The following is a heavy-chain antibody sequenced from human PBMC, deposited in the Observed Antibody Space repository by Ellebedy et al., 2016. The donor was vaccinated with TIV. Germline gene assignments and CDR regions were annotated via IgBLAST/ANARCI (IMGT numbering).Heavy chain of an antibody. CDR3: ARVTTVSALGFDY. V-gene: IGHV1-2*02. D-gene: IGHD4-17*01. CDR1: GYTFSAYY. J-gene: IGHJ4*02. Sequence: ASVKVSXKISGYTFSAYYIHWVRQDPGQGFEWMGWINPNSGGTNYAQKFQGRVTMTRDTSISTAYMELSRLRSDDTAVYYCARVTTVSALGFDYWGQGTLVTVSP. CDR2: INPNSGGT.